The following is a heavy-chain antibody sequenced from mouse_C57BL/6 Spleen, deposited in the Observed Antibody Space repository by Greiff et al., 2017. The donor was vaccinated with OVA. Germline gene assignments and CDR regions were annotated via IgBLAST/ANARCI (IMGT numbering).Heavy chain of an antibody. D-gene: IGHD1-1*01. V-gene: IGHV2-9-1*01. J-gene: IGHJ4*01. CDR2: IWTGGGT. Sequence: VHLVESGPGLVAPSQSLSITCTVSGFSLTSYAISWVRQPPGKGLEWLGVIWTGGGTNYNSALKSRLSISKDNSKSQVFLKMNSLQTDDTARYYCARNYGSSHYYAMDYWGQGTSVTVSS. CDR3: ARNYGSSHYYAMDY. CDR1: GFSLTSYA.